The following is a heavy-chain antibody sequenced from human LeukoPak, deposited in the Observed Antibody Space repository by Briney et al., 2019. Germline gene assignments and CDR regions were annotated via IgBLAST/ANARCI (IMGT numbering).Heavy chain of an antibody. CDR2: INPNSGGT. CDR3: ERSSSGSYPPEEYFQH. J-gene: IGHJ1*01. D-gene: IGHD1-26*01. Sequence: ASVKVSCKASGYTFTGYYMHWVRQAPGQGLEWMGRINPNSGGTNYAQKFQGRVTMTRDTSISTAYMELSRLRSDDTAVYYCERSSSGSYPPEEYFQHWGQGTLVTVSS. V-gene: IGHV1-2*06. CDR1: GYTFTGYY.